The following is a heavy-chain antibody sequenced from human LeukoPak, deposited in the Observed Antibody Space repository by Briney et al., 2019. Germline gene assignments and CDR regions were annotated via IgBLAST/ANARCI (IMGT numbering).Heavy chain of an antibody. D-gene: IGHD3-10*01. J-gene: IGHJ3*02. CDR2: SYYSGST. CDR1: GGSVSSGSYY. Sequence: SETLSLTCTVSGGSVSSGSYYWSWIPQPPGKGLEWIGYSYYSGSTNYNPSLKSRVTISVDTSKNQFSLKLSSVTAADTAVYYCARIPRITMVRGVPVGAFDIWGQGTMVTVSS. V-gene: IGHV4-61*01. CDR3: ARIPRITMVRGVPVGAFDI.